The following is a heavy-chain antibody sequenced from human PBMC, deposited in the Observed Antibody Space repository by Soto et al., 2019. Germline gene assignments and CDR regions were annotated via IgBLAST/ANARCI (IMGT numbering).Heavy chain of an antibody. CDR3: AAFCDGGRCPDH. Sequence: QVQLQESGPGLVKPSETLSLTCTVSGTSISSYFWTWVRQPPGKGLEWIGYIYYTGSTKYNPSLRGRVTISVDPSESQLSLKLSSVTAADTAVYFCAAFCDGGRCPDHWGQGTLVTVSS. J-gene: IGHJ4*02. D-gene: IGHD2-15*01. CDR2: IYYTGST. V-gene: IGHV4-59*01. CDR1: GTSISSYF.